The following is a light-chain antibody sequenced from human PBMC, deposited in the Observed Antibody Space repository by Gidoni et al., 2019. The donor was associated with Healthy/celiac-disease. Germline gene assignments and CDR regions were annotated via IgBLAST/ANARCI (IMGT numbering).Light chain of an antibody. CDR2: AAS. CDR1: QSLSSY. Sequence: DIQMTQSPSSLSASVGDRVTITCRASQSLSSYLNWYQQKPGKAPKLLIYAASSLQSGVPSRFRGSGSGTDFTLTISSLQTEDFATYYCQQRYSTPRTFGQGTKVEIK. J-gene: IGKJ1*01. CDR3: QQRYSTPRT. V-gene: IGKV1-39*01.